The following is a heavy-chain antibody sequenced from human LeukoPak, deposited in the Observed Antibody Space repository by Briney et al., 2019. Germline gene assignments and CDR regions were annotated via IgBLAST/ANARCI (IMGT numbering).Heavy chain of an antibody. CDR2: IYYSGST. CDR3: ARGAGWYHY. CDR1: GGSISGYY. Sequence: PSETLSLTCTVSGGSISGYYWSWIRQPPGKGLEWIGYIYYSGSTKYNPSVKGRVTISVDTSKNQFSLKLTSVTAADTAVYYCARGAGWYHYWGQGTLVTVSS. J-gene: IGHJ4*02. V-gene: IGHV4-59*12. D-gene: IGHD6-19*01.